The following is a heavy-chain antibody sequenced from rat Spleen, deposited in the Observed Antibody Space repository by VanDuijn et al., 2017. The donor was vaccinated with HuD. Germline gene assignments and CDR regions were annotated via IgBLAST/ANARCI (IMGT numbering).Heavy chain of an antibody. CDR3: ARQSPYYFDY. CDR2: ITNTGGST. Sequence: EVHLVETGGGLVQPGRSLRLSCVASGFTFKSYWMYWIRQAPGKGLEWVASITNTGGSTYYPDSVKGRFTISRDNAKSTLYLQMNSLRSEDTATYYCARQSPYYFDYWGQGVMVTVSS. V-gene: IGHV5-31*01. D-gene: IGHD3-1*01. CDR1: GFTFKSYW. J-gene: IGHJ2*01.